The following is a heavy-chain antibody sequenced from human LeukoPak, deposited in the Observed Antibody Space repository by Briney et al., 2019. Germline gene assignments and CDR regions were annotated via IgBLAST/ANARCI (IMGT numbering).Heavy chain of an antibody. Sequence: ASVKVSCKASGYTFTGYYIHWVRQAPGQGLEWMGWINPNSGGTNYAQKFQGRVTMTTDTSTSTAYMELRSLRSDDTAVYYCASFSPTTATFDYWGQGTLVTVSS. V-gene: IGHV1-2*02. CDR2: INPNSGGT. J-gene: IGHJ4*02. CDR1: GYTFTGYY. D-gene: IGHD1-26*01. CDR3: ASFSPTTATFDY.